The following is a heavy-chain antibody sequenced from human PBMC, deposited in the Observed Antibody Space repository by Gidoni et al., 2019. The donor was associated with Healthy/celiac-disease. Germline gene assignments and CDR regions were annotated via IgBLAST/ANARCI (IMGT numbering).Heavy chain of an antibody. CDR3: ASTHYGDYSEGI. J-gene: IGHJ3*02. V-gene: IGHV4-4*02. D-gene: IGHD4-17*01. CDR2: IYQSGST. Sequence: QVQLQESGPGLVKPSGTLSLTCAVSGCSISSSNWWSWVRQHPGKVLVWIGAIYQSGSTNYNPSLKSRVTISVDKSKNQFSLKLSSVTAADTAVYYCASTHYGDYSEGIWGQGTMVTVAS. CDR1: GCSISSSNW.